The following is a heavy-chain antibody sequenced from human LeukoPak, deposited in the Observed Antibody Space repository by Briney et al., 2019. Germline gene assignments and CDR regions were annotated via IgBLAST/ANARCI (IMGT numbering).Heavy chain of an antibody. CDR2: IYYSGST. Sequence: SETLSLTCTVSGGSISSSSYYWSWIRQPPGKGLEWIGYIYYSGSTNYNPSLKSRVTISVDTSKNQFSLKLSSVTAADTAVYYCARVGDTFGWYLDYWGQGTLVTVPS. D-gene: IGHD6-19*01. V-gene: IGHV4-61*01. J-gene: IGHJ4*02. CDR1: GGSISSSSYY. CDR3: ARVGDTFGWYLDY.